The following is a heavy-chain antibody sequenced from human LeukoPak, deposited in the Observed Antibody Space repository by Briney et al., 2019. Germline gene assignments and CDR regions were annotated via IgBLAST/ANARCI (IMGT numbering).Heavy chain of an antibody. CDR1: GFTFTSYA. CDR2: IVGSGGST. V-gene: IGHV3-23*01. D-gene: IGHD4-17*01. Sequence: GGSLRLSCAASGFTFTSYAMSWFRQAPGKGLNWVSAIVGSGGSTYYADSVKGRFTISRDNSKNTLYLQMNSLRAEDTAVYYCAKDSPYGDYVLVIFDIWGQGTMVTVSS. CDR3: AKDSPYGDYVLVIFDI. J-gene: IGHJ3*02.